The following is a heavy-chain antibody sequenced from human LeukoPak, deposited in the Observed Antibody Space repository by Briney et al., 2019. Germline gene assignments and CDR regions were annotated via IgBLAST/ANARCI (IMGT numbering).Heavy chain of an antibody. CDR1: GYTFTGYY. CDR2: ISAYNGNT. CDR3: ARGGEYYDILTGKNQFDY. D-gene: IGHD3-9*01. V-gene: IGHV1-18*04. Sequence: ASVKVSCKAAGYTFTGYYMFWVRQAPGQGLEWMGWISAYNGNTNYAQKLQGRVTMTTDTSTSTAYMELRSLRSDDTAVYYCARGGEYYDILTGKNQFDYWGQGTLVTVSS. J-gene: IGHJ4*02.